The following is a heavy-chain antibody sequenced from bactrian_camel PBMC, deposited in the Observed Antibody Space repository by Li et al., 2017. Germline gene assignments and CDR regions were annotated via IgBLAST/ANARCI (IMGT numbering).Heavy chain of an antibody. CDR3: AAGWVNRNVLSKSEYDY. CDR1: GFTFSSSP. V-gene: IGHV3S2*01. Sequence: VQLVESGGGLVQPGGSLRLSCAASGFTFSSSPMYWVRQAPGKGLEWMSTIYSDSRYTYYADPVKGRFTISPGNATNTVSLQMDSLKPEDTAMYYCAAGWVNRNVLSKSEYDYWGQGTQVTVS. D-gene: IGHD5*01. J-gene: IGHJ4*01. CDR2: IYSDSRYT.